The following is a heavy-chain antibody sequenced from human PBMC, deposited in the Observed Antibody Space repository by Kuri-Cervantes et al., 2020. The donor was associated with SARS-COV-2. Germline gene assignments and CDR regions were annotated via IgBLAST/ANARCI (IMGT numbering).Heavy chain of an antibody. J-gene: IGHJ5*02. D-gene: IGHD6-19*01. CDR1: GFTFGDYA. Sequence: GGSLRLSCTASGFTFGDYAMSWVRQAPGKGLEWVAFIRYDGSNKYYADSVKGRFTISRDNSKNTLYLQMNSLRAEDTAVYYCAKDAEQWLVPERNWFDPWGQGTLVTVSS. CDR3: AKDAEQWLVPERNWFDP. CDR2: IRYDGSNK. V-gene: IGHV3-30*02.